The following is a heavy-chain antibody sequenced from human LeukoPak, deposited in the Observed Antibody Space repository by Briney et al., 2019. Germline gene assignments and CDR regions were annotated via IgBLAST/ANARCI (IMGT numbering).Heavy chain of an antibody. D-gene: IGHD2-21*02. CDR2: ISYDGSIQ. J-gene: IGHJ4*02. Sequence: PGRSLRLSCAASGFTFSSYGMHWVRQAPGKGLEWVALISYDGSIQYYADSVKGRFTVSRDTSKNTLSMQMNSLRVEDTAVYYCAKEVTSLDDWGQGALVTVSS. V-gene: IGHV3-30*18. CDR1: GFTFSSYG. CDR3: AKEVTSLDD.